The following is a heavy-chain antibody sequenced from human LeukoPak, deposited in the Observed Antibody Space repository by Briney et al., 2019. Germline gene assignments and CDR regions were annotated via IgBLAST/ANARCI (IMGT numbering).Heavy chain of an antibody. V-gene: IGHV3-48*04. Sequence: GGSLRLSCAASGFTFSSYSMNWVRQAPGKGLEWVSYISSSGSTIYYADSVKGRFTISRDNAKNPLYLQMNSLRAEDTAVYYCAGNSGWYGVSWGQGTLVTVSS. J-gene: IGHJ4*02. CDR2: ISSSGSTI. CDR1: GFTFSSYS. D-gene: IGHD6-19*01. CDR3: AGNSGWYGVS.